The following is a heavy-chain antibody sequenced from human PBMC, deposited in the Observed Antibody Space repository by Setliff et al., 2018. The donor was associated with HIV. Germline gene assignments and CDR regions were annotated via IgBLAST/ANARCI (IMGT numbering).Heavy chain of an antibody. CDR3: ARNSLLTAWSGFDP. CDR2: IDPKSGVA. V-gene: IGHV1-2*06. D-gene: IGHD2-21*02. J-gene: IGHJ5*02. Sequence: GASVKVSCKASGDTFTTYDINWMRQAPGQGLEWLGRIDPKSGVANYLKKFQGRVIMTRDTSTNTAYMELIRPRFDDTAVYYCARNSLLTAWSGFDPWGQGTLVTAPQ. CDR1: GDTFTTYD.